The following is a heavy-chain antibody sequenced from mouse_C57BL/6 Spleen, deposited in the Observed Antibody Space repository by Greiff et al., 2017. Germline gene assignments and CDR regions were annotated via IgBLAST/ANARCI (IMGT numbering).Heavy chain of an antibody. J-gene: IGHJ4*01. CDR1: GYTFTSYW. V-gene: IGHV1-64*01. CDR3: ARGGGELPYYAMDD. CDR2: IHPNSGST. Sequence: QVQLQQPGAELVKPGASVKLSCKASGYTFTSYWMHWVKQRPGQGLEWIGMIHPNSGSTNYNEKFKSKATLTVDKSSSTAYMQLSSLTSEDSAVYYCARGGGELPYYAMDDWGQGTSVTVSS.